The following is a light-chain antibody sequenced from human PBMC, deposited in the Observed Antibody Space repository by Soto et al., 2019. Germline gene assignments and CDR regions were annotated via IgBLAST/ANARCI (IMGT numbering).Light chain of an antibody. CDR1: SNDVGGYDF. V-gene: IGLV2-14*01. CDR2: EVS. CDR3: SSYTKSGIRL. Sequence: QSVLTQPASVSGSPGQSITITSTGTSNDVGGYDFVSWYQQYPGKAPKLLIFEVSNRPSGISNRFSGSKSASTASLTISGLQTEDEADYYCSSYTKSGIRLFGGGTKLTVL. J-gene: IGLJ3*02.